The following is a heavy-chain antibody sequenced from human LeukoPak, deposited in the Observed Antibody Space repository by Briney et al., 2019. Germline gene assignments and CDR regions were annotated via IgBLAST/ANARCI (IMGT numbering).Heavy chain of an antibody. Sequence: SETLSLTCTVSGGSISSSSYYWSWIRQPPGKGLEWIGYIYYSGSTNYNPSLKSRVTISVDTSKNQFSLKLSSVTAADTAVYYCARVRVLRYFDWLTDYWGQGTLVTVSS. CDR2: IYYSGST. CDR1: GGSISSSSYY. J-gene: IGHJ4*02. D-gene: IGHD3-9*01. V-gene: IGHV4-61*01. CDR3: ARVRVLRYFDWLTDY.